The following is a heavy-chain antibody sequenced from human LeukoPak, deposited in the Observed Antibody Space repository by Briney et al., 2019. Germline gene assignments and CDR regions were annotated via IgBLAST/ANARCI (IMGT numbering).Heavy chain of an antibody. J-gene: IGHJ6*03. CDR1: GFTFSNAW. Sequence: GGSLRLSCAASGFTFSNAWMSWVRQAPGKGLEWVGRIKSKTDGGTTDYAAPVKGRFTISRDDSKNTLYLQMNSLRAEDTAVYHCTRGSGRYMDVWGKGTTVTVSS. CDR3: TRGSGRYMDV. V-gene: IGHV3-15*05. D-gene: IGHD1-14*01. CDR2: IKSKTDGGTT.